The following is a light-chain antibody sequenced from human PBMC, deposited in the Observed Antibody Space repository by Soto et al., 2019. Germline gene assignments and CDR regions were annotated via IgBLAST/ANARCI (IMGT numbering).Light chain of an antibody. CDR2: GAS. J-gene: IGKJ2*01. CDR3: QQYNNWPPYT. V-gene: IGKV3-15*01. Sequence: EIVMTQSPATLSVSPGERATLSCRASQSVSSNLAWYQQKPGQAPRLLIYGASTRATGIPARFSGSGSGTEFTLTSSSRQSEDCAVYYCQQYNNWPPYTVGQGTKLEIK. CDR1: QSVSSN.